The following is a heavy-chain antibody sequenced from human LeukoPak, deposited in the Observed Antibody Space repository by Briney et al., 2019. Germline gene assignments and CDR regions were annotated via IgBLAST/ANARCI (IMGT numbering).Heavy chain of an antibody. Sequence: SVKVSCKASGGTFSSYAISWVRQAPGQGLEWMGGIIPIFGTANYAQKFQGRVTITADKSTSTAYVELSSLRSEDTAVYYCARTPTTVTSAVFDYWGQGTLVTVSS. V-gene: IGHV1-69*06. D-gene: IGHD4-17*01. CDR2: IIPIFGTA. J-gene: IGHJ4*02. CDR1: GGTFSSYA. CDR3: ARTPTTVTSAVFDY.